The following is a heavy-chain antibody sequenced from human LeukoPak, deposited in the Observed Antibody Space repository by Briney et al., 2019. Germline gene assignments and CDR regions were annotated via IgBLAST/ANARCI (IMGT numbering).Heavy chain of an antibody. CDR3: TRGLYDFWSATGFDP. D-gene: IGHD3-3*01. J-gene: IGHJ5*02. CDR2: IRSKAYGGTT. V-gene: IGHV3-49*04. CDR1: GFTFSSYA. Sequence: GRSLRLSCAASGFTFSSYAMHWVRQAPGKGLEWVGFIRSKAYGGTTGYAASVKGRFTISRDDSKSIAYLQMNSLKTEDTAVYYCTRGLYDFWSATGFDPWGQGTLVTVSS.